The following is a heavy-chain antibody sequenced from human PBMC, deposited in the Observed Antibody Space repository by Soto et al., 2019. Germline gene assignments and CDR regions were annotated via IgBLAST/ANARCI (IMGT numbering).Heavy chain of an antibody. CDR1: GYTFTSYG. D-gene: IGHD3-10*01. CDR3: ARDQTSGWFGELEDYYYMDV. J-gene: IGHJ6*03. V-gene: IGHV1-18*01. CDR2: ISAYNGNT. Sequence: ASVKVSCKASGYTFTSYGISWVRQAPGQGLEWMGWISAYNGNTNYAQKLQGRVTMTTDTSTSTAYMELRSLRSDDTAVYYCARDQTSGWFGELEDYYYMDVWSKGTTVTVSS.